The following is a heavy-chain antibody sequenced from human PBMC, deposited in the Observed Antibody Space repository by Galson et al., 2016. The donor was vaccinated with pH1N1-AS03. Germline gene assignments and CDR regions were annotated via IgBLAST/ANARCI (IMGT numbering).Heavy chain of an antibody. CDR1: GGTFSNYV. Sequence: SVKVSCKASGGTFSNYVISWVRQAPGKGLEWMGGINPAFGPTKYAQKFQGRVTITTDESTRAAYMELTSLRSADTAVYYCARGRRGAMTGFYYFDSWGQGTPVTVSS. CDR2: INPAFGPT. J-gene: IGHJ4*02. CDR3: ARGRRGAMTGFYYFDS. D-gene: IGHD3-9*01. V-gene: IGHV1-69*05.